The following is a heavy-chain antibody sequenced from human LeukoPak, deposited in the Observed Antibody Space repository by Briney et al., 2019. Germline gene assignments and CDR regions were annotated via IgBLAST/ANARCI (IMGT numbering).Heavy chain of an antibody. V-gene: IGHV4-39*02. CDR2: VSYSGTT. Sequence: SETLSLTCTVSGGSISSTDYYWGWIRQPPGKGLEWIGSVSYSGTTYYNPSLKSRVTISVDTSKKHISLRLRSVTAADTAVYYCARVRAAAAHFDSWGQGTLVTVSS. D-gene: IGHD6-13*01. CDR1: GGSISSTDYY. J-gene: IGHJ4*02. CDR3: ARVRAAAAHFDS.